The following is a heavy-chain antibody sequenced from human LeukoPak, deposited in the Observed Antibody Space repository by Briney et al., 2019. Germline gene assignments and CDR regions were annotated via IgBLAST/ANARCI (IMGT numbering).Heavy chain of an antibody. V-gene: IGHV4-34*01. CDR1: GGSFSGYY. Sequence: SETLSLTCAVYGGSFSGYYWSWIRQPPGKGLEWIGEINHSGSTNYNPSLKSRVTISVDTSKNQFSLKLSSVTAADTAVYYCARHYASGTYPLDCWGQGTLVTVSS. J-gene: IGHJ4*02. CDR3: ARHYASGTYPLDC. D-gene: IGHD1-26*01. CDR2: INHSGST.